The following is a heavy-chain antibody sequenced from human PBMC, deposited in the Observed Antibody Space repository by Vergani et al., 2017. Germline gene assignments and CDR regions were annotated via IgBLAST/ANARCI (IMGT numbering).Heavy chain of an antibody. CDR1: GYTFTSYY. Sequence: QVQLVQSGAEVKKPGASVKVSCKASGYTFTSYYMHWVRQAPGQGLEWMGIINPSGGTTSYAQKFQGRVTMTRDTSTSTVYMELSSLRSEDTAVYYCARATKLGGFDPRGQGTLVTVSS. D-gene: IGHD6-6*01. V-gene: IGHV1-46*03. J-gene: IGHJ5*02. CDR3: ARATKLGGFDP. CDR2: INPSGGTT.